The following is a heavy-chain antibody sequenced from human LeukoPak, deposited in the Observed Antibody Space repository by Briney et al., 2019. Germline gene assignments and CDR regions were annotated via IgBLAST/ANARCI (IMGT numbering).Heavy chain of an antibody. Sequence: SSVKVSCKASGGTFSSYAISWVRQAPGQGLEWMGGIIPIFGTANYAQKFQGRVTITADESTSTAYMELSSLRSEDTAVYYCARDSFTMVRGANHWFEPWGQGTLVTVSS. CDR1: GGTFSSYA. J-gene: IGHJ5*02. CDR3: ARDSFTMVRGANHWFEP. CDR2: IIPIFGTA. D-gene: IGHD3-10*01. V-gene: IGHV1-69*01.